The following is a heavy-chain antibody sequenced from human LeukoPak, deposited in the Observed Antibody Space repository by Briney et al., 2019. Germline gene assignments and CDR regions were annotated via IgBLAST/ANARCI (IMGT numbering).Heavy chain of an antibody. D-gene: IGHD1-7*01. CDR1: GYTFDSCG. Sequence: GASVRPSCKASGYTFDSCGITWVRQAPGQGLEWVGWISPYTSKTDYGLKFQGRVTMTTDTSTSTAYMELTSLRSDDTAVYYCARDEPRIPGTTDSWGQGTLVTVSS. CDR3: ARDEPRIPGTTDS. J-gene: IGHJ1*01. V-gene: IGHV1-18*01. CDR2: ISPYTSKT.